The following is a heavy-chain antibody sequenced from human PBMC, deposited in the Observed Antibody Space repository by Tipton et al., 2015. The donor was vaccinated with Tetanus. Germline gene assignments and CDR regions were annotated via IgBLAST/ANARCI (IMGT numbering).Heavy chain of an antibody. V-gene: IGHV3-23*01. J-gene: IGHJ4*02. CDR1: GFTFNNYA. Sequence: SLRLSCAASGFTFNNYAMGWARQAPGKGLEWVSSINGTGTVTHHADSVKGRFTISRDNSKNTLYLQMNSLRAEDTAIYFCAKALKALIYQCFDYWGQGTLVTVSS. CDR3: AKALKALIYQCFDY. D-gene: IGHD2-2*01. CDR2: INGTGTVT.